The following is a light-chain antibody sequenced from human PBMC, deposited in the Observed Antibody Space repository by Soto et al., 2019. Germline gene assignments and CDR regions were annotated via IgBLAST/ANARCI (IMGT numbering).Light chain of an antibody. CDR3: QQYNHYWT. V-gene: IGKV1-5*01. CDR2: DAS. J-gene: IGKJ2*01. CDR1: QSISSW. Sequence: EIQMTQFTYKISEFLGERVTITCRASQSISSWLAWYTQKPGKAPKGLIYDASSLEIGVQSRLTVIGSGTQFSLTISSLQPDEFATDYSQQYNHYWTLGQGTKLDI.